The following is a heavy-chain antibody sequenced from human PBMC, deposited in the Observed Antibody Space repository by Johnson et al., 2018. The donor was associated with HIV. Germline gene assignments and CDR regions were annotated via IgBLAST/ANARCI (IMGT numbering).Heavy chain of an antibody. Sequence: VQLVESGGGLVQPGGSLRLSCGASGFSVSNNYMNWVRQAPGKGLEWVSVISGSGGSTYYADSVKGRFTISRDNSKNTLYLQMNSLRAEDTAVYYCARAGRWSGDTFDIWGQGTMVTVSS. D-gene: IGHD3-10*01. CDR1: GFSVSNNY. J-gene: IGHJ3*02. CDR2: ISGSGGST. CDR3: ARAGRWSGDTFDI. V-gene: IGHV3-66*01.